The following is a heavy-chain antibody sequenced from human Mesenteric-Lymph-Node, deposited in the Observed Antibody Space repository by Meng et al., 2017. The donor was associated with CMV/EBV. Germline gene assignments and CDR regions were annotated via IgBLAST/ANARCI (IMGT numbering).Heavy chain of an antibody. V-gene: IGHV1-46*01. D-gene: IGHD3-22*01. CDR3: ARGRIIMIVVATDAFDI. J-gene: IGHJ3*02. CDR1: YTFTSYY. Sequence: YTFTSYYMHWVRQAPGQGLEWMGIINPSGGSTSYAQKFQGRVTMTRDTSTSTVYMELSSLRSEDTAVYYCARGRIIMIVVATDAFDIWGQGTMVTVSS. CDR2: INPSGGST.